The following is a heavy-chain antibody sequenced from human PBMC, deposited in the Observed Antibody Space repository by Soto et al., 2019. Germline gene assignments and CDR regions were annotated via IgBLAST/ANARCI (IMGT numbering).Heavy chain of an antibody. CDR2: ISYDGGTK. CDR1: GFPFNSYG. CDR3: VGGYYYGDY. J-gene: IGHJ4*02. D-gene: IGHD3-22*01. Sequence: QVQLVESGGGVVQPGRSLRLSCAASGFPFNSYGMHWVRQAPGKGLEWVAVISYDGGTKYYADSVKGRFTISRDNSKNTLYLQMNSLRAEDTDVYYCVGGYYYGDYWGQGTLVTVSS. V-gene: IGHV3-30*03.